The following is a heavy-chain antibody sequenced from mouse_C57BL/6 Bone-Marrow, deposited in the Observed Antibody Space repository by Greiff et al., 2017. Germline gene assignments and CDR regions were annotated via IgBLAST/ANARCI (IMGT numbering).Heavy chain of an antibody. CDR2: INPNNGGT. D-gene: IGHD1-1*01. CDR3: SVVATEGVYFDY. V-gene: IGHV1-26*01. J-gene: IGHJ2*01. Sequence: EVQLQQSGPELVKPGASVKISCKASGYTFTDYYMNWVKQSHGKSLEWIGDINPNNGGTSYNQKFKGKATLTVDKSSSTAYMELRSLTSEDSAVYYCSVVATEGVYFDYWGQGTTLTVSS. CDR1: GYTFTDYY.